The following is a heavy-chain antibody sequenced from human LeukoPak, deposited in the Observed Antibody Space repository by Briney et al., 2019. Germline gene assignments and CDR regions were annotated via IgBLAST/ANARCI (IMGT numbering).Heavy chain of an antibody. Sequence: SETLSLTCTVSGGSISSYYWSWIRQPPGKGLEWIGYIYHSGSTYYNPSLKSRVTISVDRSKNQFSLKLSSVTAADTAVYYCAREVAGMDYWGQGTLVTVSS. J-gene: IGHJ4*02. CDR1: GGSISSYY. CDR3: AREVAGMDY. D-gene: IGHD2-15*01. V-gene: IGHV4-59*12. CDR2: IYHSGST.